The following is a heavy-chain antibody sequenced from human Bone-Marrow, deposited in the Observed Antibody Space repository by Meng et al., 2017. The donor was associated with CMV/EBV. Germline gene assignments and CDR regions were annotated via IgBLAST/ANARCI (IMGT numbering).Heavy chain of an antibody. CDR2: INPNSGGT. V-gene: IGHV1-2*02. CDR1: YY. J-gene: IGHJ6*02. D-gene: IGHD2-15*01. Sequence: YYNHGGRQAPGQGFEWMGWINPNSGGTHYAQRFQGRVTMTSDTSITTAYMELSSLTSDDTAVYYCVREGYCSGGTCLSYYYYGMDVWGQGTTVTVSS. CDR3: VREGYCSGGTCLSYYYYGMDV.